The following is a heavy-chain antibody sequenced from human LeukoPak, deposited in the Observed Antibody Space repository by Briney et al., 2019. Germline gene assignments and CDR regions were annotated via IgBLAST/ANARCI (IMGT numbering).Heavy chain of an antibody. D-gene: IGHD2-21*01. Sequence: ASVKASCKASGYTFTTRAIHWVRQAPGQRLEWMGLINTGDGDTLYSQKFQGRVTITRDTSANTAYLELDGLTSEDTAVYYCAKVCSLGPVCYYLDYWGQGTLVTVSS. J-gene: IGHJ4*02. V-gene: IGHV1-3*04. CDR3: AKVCSLGPVCYYLDY. CDR1: GYTFTTRA. CDR2: INTGDGDT.